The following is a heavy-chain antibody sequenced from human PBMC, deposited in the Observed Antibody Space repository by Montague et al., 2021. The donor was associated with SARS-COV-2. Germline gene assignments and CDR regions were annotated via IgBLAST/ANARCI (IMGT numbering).Heavy chain of an antibody. CDR2: IHNSGST. CDR1: GGSISRYS. Sequence: ETLSLTCTVSGGSISRYSWTWIRQPPGKGLEWIGYIHNSGSTNYNPSLTSRVTISVDTSKNQFSLKLSSVAAADTAVYYCARVGRGSSWYEVAFDIWGQGTMVTVSS. J-gene: IGHJ3*02. V-gene: IGHV4-59*01. D-gene: IGHD6-13*01. CDR3: ARVGRGSSWYEVAFDI.